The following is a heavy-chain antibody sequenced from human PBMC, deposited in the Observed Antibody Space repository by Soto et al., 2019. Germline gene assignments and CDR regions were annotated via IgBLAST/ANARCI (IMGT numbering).Heavy chain of an antibody. CDR2: ISGGGNDR. CDR1: GFTFSSYA. D-gene: IGHD6-13*01. Sequence: GGSLRLSCAASGFTFSSYAMSWVRQAPGKGLEWVPAISGGGNDRFYADSVKGRFTISRDNSKNTLYLHMDSLRAEDTAVHYCARSLFIAATDTEPFDSWGQGTLVTVSS. J-gene: IGHJ4*02. V-gene: IGHV3-23*01. CDR3: ARSLFIAATDTEPFDS.